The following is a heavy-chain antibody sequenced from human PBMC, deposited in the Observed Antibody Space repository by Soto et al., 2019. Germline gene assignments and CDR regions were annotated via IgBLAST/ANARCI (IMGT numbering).Heavy chain of an antibody. CDR1: GFTFSSYA. V-gene: IGHV3-23*01. CDR3: ANYGSGSYYITD. Sequence: GGSLRLSCAASGFTFSSYAMSWVRQAPGKGLEWVSAISGSGGSTYYADSVKGRFTISRDNSKNTLYLQMNSLRAEDTAVYYCANYGSGSYYITDWGQGTLVTVSS. D-gene: IGHD3-10*01. CDR2: ISGSGGST. J-gene: IGHJ4*02.